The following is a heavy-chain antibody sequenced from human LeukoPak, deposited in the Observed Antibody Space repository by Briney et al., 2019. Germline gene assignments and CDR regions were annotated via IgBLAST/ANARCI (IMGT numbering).Heavy chain of an antibody. CDR3: ARGGSSSSWFWVD. Sequence: GGSPRLSCAASGFSFRTQWMTWVRQAPGKGLEWVANIKQDGSEKYYVDSVKDRFTISKDNAKSSLYLQMNSLRVEDTAVYYCARGGSSSSWFWVDWGQGTLITVSS. CDR1: GFSFRTQW. D-gene: IGHD6-13*01. CDR2: IKQDGSEK. J-gene: IGHJ4*02. V-gene: IGHV3-7*03.